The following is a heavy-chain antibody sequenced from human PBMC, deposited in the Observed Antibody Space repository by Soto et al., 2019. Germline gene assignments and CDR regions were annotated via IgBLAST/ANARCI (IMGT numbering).Heavy chain of an antibody. CDR1: GFTFSNYA. CDR3: AKGLEVSSVVAPFDY. D-gene: IGHD1-1*01. J-gene: IGHJ4*02. V-gene: IGHV3-23*01. Sequence: HPGGSLRLSCAASGFTFSNYAMNWVRQAPGKGLQWVSVICNSGGCTYYADSVKGRFTISRDNSKNTLYLQMNSLRAEDTAVYYCAKGLEVSSVVAPFDYWGQGTLVTVSS. CDR2: ICNSGGCT.